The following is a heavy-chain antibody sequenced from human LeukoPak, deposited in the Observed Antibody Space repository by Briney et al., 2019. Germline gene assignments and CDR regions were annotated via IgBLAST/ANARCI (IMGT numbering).Heavy chain of an antibody. D-gene: IGHD2-2*01. CDR3: AKSALATSRDY. J-gene: IGHJ4*02. CDR1: GFTFSTYA. V-gene: IGHV3-23*01. Sequence: GGSLRLSCAASGFTFSTYAMIWVRQAPGKGLEWVSSISNSGEGTYYADSVKGRFTVSRDNSKNTLYLQMNSLRAEDTAVYYCAKSALATSRDYWGQGTLASVSS. CDR2: ISNSGEGT.